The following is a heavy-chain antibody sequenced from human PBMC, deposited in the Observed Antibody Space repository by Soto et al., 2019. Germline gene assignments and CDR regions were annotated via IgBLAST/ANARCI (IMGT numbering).Heavy chain of an antibody. Sequence: QVQLVESGGGVVQPGRSLRLSCAASGYIFSNYGMHWVRQAPGKGLEGVAVTSYDGSKKYYADSVKGRFTISKDNSKNTVYLQMNSLRIEDTAVHYWAKWGLSGHGMDVWGQGTTVTVSS. J-gene: IGHJ6*02. V-gene: IGHV3-30*18. CDR1: GYIFSNYG. D-gene: IGHD7-27*01. CDR3: AKWGLSGHGMDV. CDR2: TSYDGSKK.